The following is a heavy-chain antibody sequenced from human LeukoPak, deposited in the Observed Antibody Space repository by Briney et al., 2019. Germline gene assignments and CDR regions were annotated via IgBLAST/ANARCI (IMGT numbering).Heavy chain of an antibody. D-gene: IGHD5-12*01. V-gene: IGHV1-18*01. CDR3: ARSRGEIVATIPPFDY. CDR1: GYTFTSYG. J-gene: IGHJ4*02. Sequence: ASVKVSCKASGYTFTSYGISWVRQAPGQGLEWMGWISAYNGNTNYAQKFQGRVTITADESTSTAYMELSSLRSEDTAVYYCARSRGEIVATIPPFDYWGQGTLVTVSS. CDR2: ISAYNGNT.